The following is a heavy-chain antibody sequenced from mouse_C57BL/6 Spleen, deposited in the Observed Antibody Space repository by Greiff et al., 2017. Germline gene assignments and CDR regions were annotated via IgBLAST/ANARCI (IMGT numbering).Heavy chain of an antibody. J-gene: IGHJ2*01. Sequence: QVQLQQSGTELVKPGASVKLSCKASGYTFTSYWMHWVKQRPGQGLEWIGNINPSNGGTNYNEKFKSKATLTVDKSSSTAYMQLSSLTSEDSAVYYCAREGDLLRGSYYFDYWGQGTTLTVSS. CDR1: GYTFTSYW. CDR2: INPSNGGT. D-gene: IGHD1-1*01. V-gene: IGHV1-53*01. CDR3: AREGDLLRGSYYFDY.